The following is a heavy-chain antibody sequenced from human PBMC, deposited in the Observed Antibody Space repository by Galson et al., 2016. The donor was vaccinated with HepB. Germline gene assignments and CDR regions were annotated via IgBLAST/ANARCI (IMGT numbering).Heavy chain of an antibody. V-gene: IGHV3-7*03. CDR2: INPDGSQK. Sequence: SLRLSCAASGSIFSGYWMSWVRQAPGEGLEWVAHINPDGSQKDYVDSVRGRFTISRDKAKNSLFLYMNNVRADDTALYYCARGRYCSGGGCYQDYWGQGTPVTVSS. CDR3: ARGRYCSGGGCYQDY. J-gene: IGHJ4*02. D-gene: IGHD2-15*01. CDR1: GSIFSGYW.